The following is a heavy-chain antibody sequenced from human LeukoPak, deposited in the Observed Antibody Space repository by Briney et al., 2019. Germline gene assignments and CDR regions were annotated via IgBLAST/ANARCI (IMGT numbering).Heavy chain of an antibody. CDR3: ARDLGYCSGGSCYADFDY. J-gene: IGHJ4*02. CDR2: INPSGGST. V-gene: IGHV1-46*01. D-gene: IGHD2-15*01. CDR1: GYTFTSYY. Sequence: GASVKVSCKASGYTFTSYYMHCVRQAPGQGLEWMGIINPSGGSTSYAQKFQGRVTMTRDTSTSTVYMELSSLRSEDTAVYYCARDLGYCSGGSCYADFDYWGQGTLVTVSS.